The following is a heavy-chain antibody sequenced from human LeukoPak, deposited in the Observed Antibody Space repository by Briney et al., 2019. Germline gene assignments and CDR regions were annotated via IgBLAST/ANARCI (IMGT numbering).Heavy chain of an antibody. D-gene: IGHD3-22*01. CDR2: INSDGSST. CDR3: ARGYYDSSGYYPHPFDY. J-gene: IGHJ4*02. V-gene: IGHV3-74*01. CDR1: GFTFSSFT. Sequence: GGSLRLSCAASGFTFSSFTMNWVRQAPGKGLVWVSRINSDGSSTSYADSVKGRFTISRDNAKNTLHLQMNSLRAEDTAVYYCARGYYDSSGYYPHPFDYWGQGTLVTVSS.